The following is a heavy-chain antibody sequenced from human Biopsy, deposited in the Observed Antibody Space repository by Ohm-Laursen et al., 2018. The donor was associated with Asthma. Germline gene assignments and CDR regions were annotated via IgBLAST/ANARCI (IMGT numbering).Heavy chain of an antibody. J-gene: IGHJ4*02. CDR3: ARGDSSNWSHYYFDY. D-gene: IGHD3-22*01. V-gene: IGHV4-59*01. Sequence: GTLSLTCTVSGGSISSDYWSWLRQSPGKGLEWIGYIHNSGNTNYNPSLKSRVTISLDTSKNHFSLRLSFVTAADTAVYYCARGDSSNWSHYYFDYWGQGTLVTVSS. CDR2: IHNSGNT. CDR1: GGSISSDY.